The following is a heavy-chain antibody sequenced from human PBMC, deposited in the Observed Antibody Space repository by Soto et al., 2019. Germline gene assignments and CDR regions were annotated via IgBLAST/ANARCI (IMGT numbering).Heavy chain of an antibody. J-gene: IGHJ5*02. CDR1: GDSVSSNSAA. V-gene: IGHV6-1*01. CDR2: TYYRSKWYN. D-gene: IGHD3-22*01. CDR3: ARDPGHYYDSSGYFSFDP. Sequence: TLSLTCAISGDSVSSNSAAWNWIRQSPSRGLEWLGRTYYRSKWYNDYAVSVKSRITINPDTSKNQFSLQLNSVTPEDTAVYYCARDPGHYYDSSGYFSFDPWGQGTLVTVSS.